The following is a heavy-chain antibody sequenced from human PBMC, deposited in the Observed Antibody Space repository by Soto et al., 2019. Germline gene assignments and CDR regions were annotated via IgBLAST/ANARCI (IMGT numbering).Heavy chain of an antibody. CDR1: GYAFTNYG. Sequence: GASVKVSCKASGYAFTNYGISWVRQAPGQGLEWMGWISGYNGDSNYAQKLQGRVTMTTDTSTNTAYMELRSLRSDDTAVYYCARLTPNYYDTSAYYTPPDYWGQGTLVTVSS. J-gene: IGHJ4*02. CDR2: ISGYNGDS. D-gene: IGHD3-22*01. V-gene: IGHV1-18*04. CDR3: ARLTPNYYDTSAYYTPPDY.